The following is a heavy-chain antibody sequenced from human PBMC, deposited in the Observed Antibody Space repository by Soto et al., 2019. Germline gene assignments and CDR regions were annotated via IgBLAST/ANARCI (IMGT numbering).Heavy chain of an antibody. J-gene: IGHJ4*02. CDR1: GFIFSRYW. Sequence: PGESLKISCTTSGFIFSRYWMTWVRQAPGKGLEWVANIKQDGSQKYYVDSVRGRFTVSRDNAKNSVYLQMNSLRAEDTAVYFCARDPSYYGSGSYYSFDYWAREPWSPSPQ. CDR2: IKQDGSQK. D-gene: IGHD3-10*01. CDR3: ARDPSYYGSGSYYSFDY. V-gene: IGHV3-7*01.